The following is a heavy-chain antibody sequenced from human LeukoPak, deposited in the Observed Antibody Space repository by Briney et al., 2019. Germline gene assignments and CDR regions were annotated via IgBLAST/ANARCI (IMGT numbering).Heavy chain of an antibody. Sequence: PGGSLRLSCAASGFTFSSYGMHWVRQAPGKGREGVAGIRYDGSNKLYADSVKGRFTISRDNSKNTLYLQMNSLRAEDTAVYYCARETYYYDSSGYFMYYFDYRGQGTLVTVSS. CDR1: GFTFSSYG. CDR3: ARETYYYDSSGYFMYYFDY. D-gene: IGHD3-22*01. J-gene: IGHJ4*02. CDR2: IRYDGSNK. V-gene: IGHV3-33*01.